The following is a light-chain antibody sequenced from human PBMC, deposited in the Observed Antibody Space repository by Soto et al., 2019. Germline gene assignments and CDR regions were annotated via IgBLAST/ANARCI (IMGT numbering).Light chain of an antibody. Sequence: EIVLTQSPGTLSLSPGERATLSCRASQNVSSSYLAWYQQKPGQAPRLLIYGASSRATGIPDRFSGSGPGTDFTLTISRLEPEDFAVYYCQQYGSSPRTFGQGTKVEIK. V-gene: IGKV3-20*01. CDR2: GAS. CDR1: QNVSSSY. J-gene: IGKJ1*01. CDR3: QQYGSSPRT.